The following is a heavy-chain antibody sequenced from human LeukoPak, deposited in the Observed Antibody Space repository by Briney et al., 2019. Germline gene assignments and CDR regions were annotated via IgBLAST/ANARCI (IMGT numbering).Heavy chain of an antibody. D-gene: IGHD1-26*01. CDR3: ASPVGATTVRAFDI. J-gene: IGHJ3*02. CDR1: GFIFSDHY. V-gene: IGHV3-72*01. Sequence: GGSLRLSCAASGFIFSDHYMDWVRQAPGKGLEWVGRTRNEANIYTTKYAASVKGRFTISRDDSKDSLYLQMNSLKTEDTAVYYCASPVGATTVRAFDIWGQGTMVTVSS. CDR2: TRNEANIYTT.